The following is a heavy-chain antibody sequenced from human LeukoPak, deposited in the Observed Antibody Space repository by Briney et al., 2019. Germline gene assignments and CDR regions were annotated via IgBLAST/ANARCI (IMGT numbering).Heavy chain of an antibody. D-gene: IGHD3-10*01. CDR3: ARTAYYYGSGSYNSEFDY. Sequence: GGSLRLSCAASGFTFTTYWMNWVRQAPGKGLEWVANIKRDGSEKYYVDSVKGRFTISRDNAKSSLYLQLNSLRAEDTAVYYCARTAYYYGSGSYNSEFDYWGQGTLVTVSS. V-gene: IGHV3-7*01. CDR1: GFTFTTYW. CDR2: IKRDGSEK. J-gene: IGHJ4*02.